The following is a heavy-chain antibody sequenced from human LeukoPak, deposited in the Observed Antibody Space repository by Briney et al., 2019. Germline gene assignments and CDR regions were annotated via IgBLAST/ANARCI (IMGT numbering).Heavy chain of an antibody. CDR2: IIPIFGTA. Sequence: SVTVSCKASGYTFTSYAISWVRQAPGQGLEWMGGIIPIFGTANYAQKFQGRVTITADESTSTAYMELSSLRSEDTAVYYCARDQDDSSGYYSYYYGMDVWGQGTTVTVSS. J-gene: IGHJ6*02. CDR3: ARDQDDSSGYYSYYYGMDV. CDR1: GYTFTSYA. D-gene: IGHD3-22*01. V-gene: IGHV1-69*13.